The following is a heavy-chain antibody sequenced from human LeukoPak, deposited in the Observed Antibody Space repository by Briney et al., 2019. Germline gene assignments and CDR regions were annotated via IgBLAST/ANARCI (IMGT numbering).Heavy chain of an antibody. CDR3: ARCLEVMGIHHYYYYMDV. CDR2: MNPNSGNT. Sequence: GASVKVSCKASGYTFTSYDINWVRQATGQGLEWMGWMNPNSGNTGYAQKFQGRVTMTRNTSISTAYMEMSSLRSEDTALYYCARCLEVMGIHHYYYYMDVWGKGTTVTVSS. J-gene: IGHJ6*03. CDR1: GYTFTSYD. V-gene: IGHV1-8*01. D-gene: IGHD2-21*01.